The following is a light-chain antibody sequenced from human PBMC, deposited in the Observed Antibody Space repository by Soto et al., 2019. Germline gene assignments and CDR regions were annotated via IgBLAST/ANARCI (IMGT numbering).Light chain of an antibody. J-gene: IGKJ2*01. CDR2: GAS. Sequence: EIVMTQSPATLSVSPGERATLSCRASQSISSELAWYQQRPGQPPRLLIYGASTRATGVPDRFTGSGSGSGFTPTLSRLQSEEFAVYYCQQGHNWPLTFGQGTRLEI. CDR1: QSISSE. CDR3: QQGHNWPLT. V-gene: IGKV3-15*01.